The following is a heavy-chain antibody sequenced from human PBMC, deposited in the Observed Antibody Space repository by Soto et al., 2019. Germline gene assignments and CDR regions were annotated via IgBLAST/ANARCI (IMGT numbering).Heavy chain of an antibody. D-gene: IGHD2-15*01. CDR1: GYTFTRYT. CDR3: ARGIATGQLDP. J-gene: IGHJ5*02. V-gene: IGHV1-3*01. Sequence: ASVKVSCKASGYTFTRYTMNWVRQAPGQRPEWMGWINPDNGNTKSSQKFQDRVIITRDTSASTAYMDLSSLRSEDTAVYYCARGIATGQLDPWGQGXLVTVYS. CDR2: INPDNGNT.